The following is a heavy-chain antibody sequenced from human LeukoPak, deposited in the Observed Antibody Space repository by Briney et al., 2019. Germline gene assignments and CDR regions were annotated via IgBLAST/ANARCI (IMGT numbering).Heavy chain of an antibody. V-gene: IGHV1-69*05. Sequence: ASVKVSCKASGGTFSSYAISWVRQAPGQGLEWMGRIIPIFGTANYAQKFQGRVTITTDESTSTAYMELSSPRSEDTAVYYCARATVSGWSFDYWGQGTLVTVSS. J-gene: IGHJ4*02. CDR2: IIPIFGTA. D-gene: IGHD6-19*01. CDR3: ARATVSGWSFDY. CDR1: GGTFSSYA.